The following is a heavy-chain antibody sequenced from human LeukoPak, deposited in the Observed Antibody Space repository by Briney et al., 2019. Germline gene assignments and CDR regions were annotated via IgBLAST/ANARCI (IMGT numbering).Heavy chain of an antibody. V-gene: IGHV3-21*01. CDR2: ISSSSSYI. Sequence: GGSLRLSCAASGFTFSSYSMNWVRQAPGKGLEWVSSISSSSSYIYYADSVKGRFTISRDNAKNSLYLQMNSLRAEDTAVYYCARGGFIAAAGTTAFDVWGQGTVVTVSS. D-gene: IGHD6-13*01. CDR3: ARGGFIAAAGTTAFDV. J-gene: IGHJ3*01. CDR1: GFTFSSYS.